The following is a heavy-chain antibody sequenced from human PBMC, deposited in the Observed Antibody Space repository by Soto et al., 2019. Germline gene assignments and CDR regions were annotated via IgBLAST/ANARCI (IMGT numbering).Heavy chain of an antibody. CDR3: ARDSTLAY. Sequence: QVQLVQSGAEVKKPGASVKVSCKASGYFFTNYYMHWVRQAPGQGLEWMGIINPSGGGTSYAQKFQARVTMTRDTSTSTIYMELSSLTSEDTAVYYCARDSTLAYWGQGILVTVSS. CDR2: INPSGGGT. J-gene: IGHJ4*02. V-gene: IGHV1-46*01. CDR1: GYFFTNYY.